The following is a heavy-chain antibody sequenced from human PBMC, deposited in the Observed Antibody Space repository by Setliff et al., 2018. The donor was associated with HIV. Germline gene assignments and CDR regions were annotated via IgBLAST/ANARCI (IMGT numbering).Heavy chain of an antibody. J-gene: IGHJ3*01. CDR3: TRSGFSSGPADALDV. D-gene: IGHD3-22*01. Sequence: GGSLRLSCAVSGTTAGSNYISWIRQAPGQGLEWVANINQDGREKYYVDSVKGRFTISRDNAKDSLYLQMNSLRGEDTAVYYCTRSGFSSGPADALDVWGQGTMVTVSS. CDR1: GTTAGSNY. CDR2: INQDGREK. V-gene: IGHV3-7*01.